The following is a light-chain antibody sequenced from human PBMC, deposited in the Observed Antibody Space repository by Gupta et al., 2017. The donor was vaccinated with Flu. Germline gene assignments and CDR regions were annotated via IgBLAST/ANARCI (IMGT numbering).Light chain of an antibody. CDR1: QYISTY. V-gene: IGKV1-39*01. CDR2: AAS. J-gene: IGKJ1*01. CDR3: QQTYSTPWT. Sequence: DIQMTQFPSSLSASVGDRVTITCRASQYISTYLDWYQQKPGKAPKLLIYAASSLLSGGPSRFSGSGSGTSFTLTISSLQPEDCASYYCQQTYSTPWTFGQGTKVEIK.